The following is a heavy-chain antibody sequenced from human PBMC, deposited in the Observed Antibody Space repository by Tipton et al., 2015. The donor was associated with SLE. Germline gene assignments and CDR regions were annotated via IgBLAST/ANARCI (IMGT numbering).Heavy chain of an antibody. CDR2: ISGSGSTI. J-gene: IGHJ4*02. CDR3: AREEPYSSSTNYFDY. V-gene: IGHV3-48*04. Sequence: SLRLSCAASGFTFSSYAMSWVRQAPGKGLEWVSAISGSGSTIYYADSVKGRFTISRDNAKNSLYLQMNSLRAEDTAVYYCAREEPYSSSTNYFDYWGQGTLVTVSS. D-gene: IGHD6-6*01. CDR1: GFTFSSYA.